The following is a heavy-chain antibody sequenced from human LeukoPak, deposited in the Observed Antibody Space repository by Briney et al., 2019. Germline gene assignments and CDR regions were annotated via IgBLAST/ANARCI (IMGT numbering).Heavy chain of an antibody. CDR3: ARPLVIAAAGEFDY. CDR1: GLTLSNDG. CDR2: IRYGGSNK. D-gene: IGHD6-13*01. V-gene: IGHV3-30*02. J-gene: IGHJ4*02. Sequence: PGGSLRLACAAAGLTLSNDGIRWVRQAPGGGLGWVPFIRYGGSNKYYADSVKGRFTISRDISKNTVYLQMSSLRAEDTAVYYCARPLVIAAAGEFDYWGQGTLVTVSS.